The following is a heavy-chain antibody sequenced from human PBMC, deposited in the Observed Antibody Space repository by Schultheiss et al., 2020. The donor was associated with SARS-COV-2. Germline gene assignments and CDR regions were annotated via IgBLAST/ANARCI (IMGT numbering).Heavy chain of an antibody. CDR2: ISSSSSTI. D-gene: IGHD4-11*01. J-gene: IGHJ4*02. Sequence: GGSLRLSCAASGFSFSSKSLNWVRQAPGEGLEWVSYISSSSSTIYYADSVKGRFTISRDNAKNSLYLQMNSLRAEDTAVYYCARVLTTQDYWGQGTLVTVSS. V-gene: IGHV3-48*04. CDR1: GFSFSSKS. CDR3: ARVLTTQDY.